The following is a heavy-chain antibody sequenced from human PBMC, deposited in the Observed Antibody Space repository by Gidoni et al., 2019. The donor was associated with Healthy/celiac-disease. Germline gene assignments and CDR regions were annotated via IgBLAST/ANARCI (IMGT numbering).Heavy chain of an antibody. J-gene: IGHJ6*02. V-gene: IGHV4-34*01. Sequence: QVQLQQWGAGLLKPSETLSLTCAVYGGSFSGYYWSWIRQPPGKGLEWIGEINHSGSTNYNPSLKRRVNISVDTSKNQFSLKLSSVTAADTAVYYCATGLGSTRGYGMDVWGQGTTVTVSS. CDR3: ATGLGSTRGYGMDV. D-gene: IGHD1-26*01. CDR2: INHSGST. CDR1: GGSFSGYY.